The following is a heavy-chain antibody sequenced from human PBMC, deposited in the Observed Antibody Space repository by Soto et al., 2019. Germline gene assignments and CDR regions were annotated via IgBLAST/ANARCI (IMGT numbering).Heavy chain of an antibody. J-gene: IGHJ4*02. CDR2: IYHSETT. V-gene: IGHV4-30-2*01. CDR3: AGLRIRGFF. Sequence: SETLSLTCAVSGGSMTDGGYSWSWIRQPPGKGLEWIGYIYHSETTYYNPSLKSRVTISIDRSQNQFSLKMTSMTAADTAVYYCAGLRIRGFFRGQGTLVTVSS. D-gene: IGHD3-3*01. CDR1: GGSMTDGGYS.